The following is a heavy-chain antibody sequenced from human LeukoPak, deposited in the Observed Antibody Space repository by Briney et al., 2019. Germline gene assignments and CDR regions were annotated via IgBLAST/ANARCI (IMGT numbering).Heavy chain of an antibody. Sequence: GGSLRLSCAASGFTVSSNYMSWVRQAPGKGLEWVSGIKWNGGSTGFADPVKGRFTISRDNAKNSLYLQMNSLRAEDTAVYYCAKGGGSGFDPWGQGTLVTVSS. CDR2: IKWNGGST. D-gene: IGHD3-10*01. CDR1: GFTVSSNY. CDR3: AKGGGSGFDP. V-gene: IGHV3-20*04. J-gene: IGHJ5*02.